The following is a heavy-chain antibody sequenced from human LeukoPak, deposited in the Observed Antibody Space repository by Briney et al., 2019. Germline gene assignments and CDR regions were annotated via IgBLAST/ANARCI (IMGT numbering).Heavy chain of an antibody. V-gene: IGHV4-39*07. D-gene: IGHD3-22*01. CDR1: GGSISSSSYY. Sequence: SETLSLTCTVSGGSISSSSYYWGWIRQPPGKGLEWIGSIYYSGSTYYNPSLKSRVTISVDTSKNQFSLKLSSVTAADTAVYYCARELRYYDSSGYFGQAMDVWGQGTTVTVSS. CDR2: IYYSGST. CDR3: ARELRYYDSSGYFGQAMDV. J-gene: IGHJ6*02.